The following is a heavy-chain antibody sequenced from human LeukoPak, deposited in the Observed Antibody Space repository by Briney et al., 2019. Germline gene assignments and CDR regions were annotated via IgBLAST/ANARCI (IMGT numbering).Heavy chain of an antibody. CDR1: GLTFSTYA. V-gene: IGHV3-64D*09. D-gene: IGHD2/OR15-2a*01. J-gene: IGHJ4*01. CDR2: ISSNGGSA. Sequence: GGSLRLSCSAPGLTFSTYAMFWVRQAPGKGLDYVSSISSNGGSAYYADSVKGRFTISRDNSKNTLNLQMSSLRPEDTAVYYCVRANSYLDYWGHGTLVTVSS. CDR3: VRANSYLDY.